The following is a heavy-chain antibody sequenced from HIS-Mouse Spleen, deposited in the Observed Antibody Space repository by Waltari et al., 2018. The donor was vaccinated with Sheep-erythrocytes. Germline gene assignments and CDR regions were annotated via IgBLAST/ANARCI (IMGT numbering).Heavy chain of an antibody. CDR3: ARLYYYDSSGYYFDY. D-gene: IGHD3-22*01. CDR2: IYSSGST. J-gene: IGHJ4*02. CDR1: GGSISSSSYY. V-gene: IGHV4-39*01. Sequence: QLQLQESGPGLVKPSETLSLTCTVSGGSISSSSYYWGWIRQPPGKGLEWIGSIYSSGSTYSNPSLKSRVTISVDTSKNQFSLKLSSVTAADTAVYYCARLYYYDSSGYYFDYWGQGTLVTVSS.